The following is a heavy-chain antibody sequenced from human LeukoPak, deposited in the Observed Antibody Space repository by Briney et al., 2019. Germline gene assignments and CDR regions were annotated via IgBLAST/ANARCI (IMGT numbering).Heavy chain of an antibody. D-gene: IGHD1-26*01. CDR2: IVVGSGNT. CDR3: AADLQAVGATSKDYYGMDV. Sequence: ASVKVSCKASGFTLTSSAMQWVRQARGQRLEWIGWIVVGSGNTNYAQKFQERVTITRDMSTSTAYMELSSLRSEDTAVYYCAADLQAVGATSKDYYGMDVWGQGTTVTVSS. CDR1: GFTLTSSA. J-gene: IGHJ6*02. V-gene: IGHV1-58*02.